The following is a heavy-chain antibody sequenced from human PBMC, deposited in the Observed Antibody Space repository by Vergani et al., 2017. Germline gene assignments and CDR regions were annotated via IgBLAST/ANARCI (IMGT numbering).Heavy chain of an antibody. CDR3: ARSPRQYQLPWGWFDT. Sequence: EVQLVESGGGLVQPGGSLRLSCAASGFTFSSYSMNWVRQAPGKGLEWVSYISSSSSTIYYADSVKGRFTISRDNAKNSLYLQMNSLRPEDTAVYYCARSPRQYQLPWGWFDTWGQGTLVTVSS. D-gene: IGHD2-2*01. CDR2: ISSSSSTI. J-gene: IGHJ5*02. V-gene: IGHV3-48*01. CDR1: GFTFSSYS.